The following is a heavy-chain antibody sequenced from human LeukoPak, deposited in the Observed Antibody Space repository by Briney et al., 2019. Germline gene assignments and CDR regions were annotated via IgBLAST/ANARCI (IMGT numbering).Heavy chain of an antibody. CDR2: ISSSGSFI. Sequence: GGSLRLSCAASGFTFSDYYMSWIRQAPGKGLEWVSYISSSGSFIYYADSVKGRFTISRDNAKNSLYLHMNSLSADDTALYYCAREPYYDCSGYSPDYWGQGTLVNVSS. CDR3: AREPYYDCSGYSPDY. CDR1: GFTFSDYY. V-gene: IGHV3-11*04. D-gene: IGHD3-22*01. J-gene: IGHJ4*02.